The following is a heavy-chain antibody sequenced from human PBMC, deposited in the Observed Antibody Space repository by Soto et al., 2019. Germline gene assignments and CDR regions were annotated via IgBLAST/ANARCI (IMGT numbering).Heavy chain of an antibody. CDR3: ARSSYSSSSGDYFYY. Sequence: GGSLRLSCAASGFTFSDYYMSWIRQAPGKGLEWVSYISSSSSYTNYADSVKGRVTISRDNAKNSLYLQMNSLRAEDTAVYYCARSSYSSSSGDYFYYWGQGTLVNVSS. J-gene: IGHJ4*02. D-gene: IGHD6-6*01. V-gene: IGHV3-11*06. CDR1: GFTFSDYY. CDR2: ISSSSSYT.